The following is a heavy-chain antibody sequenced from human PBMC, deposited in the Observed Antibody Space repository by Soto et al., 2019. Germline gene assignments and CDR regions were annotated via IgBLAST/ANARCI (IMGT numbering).Heavy chain of an antibody. CDR3: AKHGDKCFDS. CDR1: GFTFSSYG. CDR2: IWYDGSNK. J-gene: IGHJ4*02. Sequence: PGGSLRLSCAASGFTFSSYGMHWVRQAPGKGLEWVAVIWYDGSNKYYADSVKGRFTISRGNAKNSLYLQMNSLRAEDTAVYYCAKHGDKCFDSWGQGTLVTVSS. D-gene: IGHD7-27*01. V-gene: IGHV3-33*06.